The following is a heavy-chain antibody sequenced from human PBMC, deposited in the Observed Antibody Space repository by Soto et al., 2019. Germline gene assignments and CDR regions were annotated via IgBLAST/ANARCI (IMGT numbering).Heavy chain of an antibody. CDR1: GFSINNFG. D-gene: IGHD6-19*01. CDR3: ARDFGSGLYSFDY. Sequence: QGQLVESGGAVVQPGESLRLSCKASGFSINNFGMHWVRQAPGKGLEWVAVIWYDGSNKYYIDSVKGRFTISRDNSKNTLYMQMNSLRAEDTAVYYCARDFGSGLYSFDYWGQGTLVTVSS. J-gene: IGHJ4*02. V-gene: IGHV3-33*01. CDR2: IWYDGSNK.